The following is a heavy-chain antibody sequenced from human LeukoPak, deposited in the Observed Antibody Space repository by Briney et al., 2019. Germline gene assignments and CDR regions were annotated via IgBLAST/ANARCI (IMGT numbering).Heavy chain of an antibody. Sequence: ASVKVSCKISGHTLTELSIHWVRPAPGKGLEWMGGFDIQEGETIFAQNFQGRVTMTEDTSSDTAYMELSSLTSEDTAAYYCATPPVWFGEFRSGNSILGYFQDWGQGTLVTVSS. CDR3: ATPPVWFGEFRSGNSILGYFQD. V-gene: IGHV1-24*01. J-gene: IGHJ1*01. CDR1: GHTLTELS. CDR2: FDIQEGET. D-gene: IGHD3-10*01.